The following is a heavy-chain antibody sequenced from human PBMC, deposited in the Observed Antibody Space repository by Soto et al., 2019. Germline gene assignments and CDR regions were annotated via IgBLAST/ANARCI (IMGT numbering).Heavy chain of an antibody. J-gene: IGHJ4*02. D-gene: IGHD6-19*01. CDR3: AKGLAPYSSGQFDY. Sequence: GGSLRLSCAASGFPFSSYAMTWVRQAPGKGLEWVSAISGSGGSTYYAESVKGRFTISRDNSKNTMYLQMNSLRAEDTAVYYCAKGLAPYSSGQFDYWGQGTLVTVSS. CDR2: ISGSGGST. V-gene: IGHV3-23*01. CDR1: GFPFSSYA.